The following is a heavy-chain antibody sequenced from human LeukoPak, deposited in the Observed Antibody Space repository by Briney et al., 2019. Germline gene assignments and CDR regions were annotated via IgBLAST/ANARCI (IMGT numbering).Heavy chain of an antibody. CDR3: FGVVRSYYYYMDV. Sequence: GGSLRLSCAAFGFTFSSYSMNWVRQAPGKGLEWVSSISSSSSYIYYADSVKGRFTISRDNAKNSLYLQMNSLRAEDTAVYYCFGVVRSYYYYMDVWGKGTTVTVSS. CDR2: ISSSSSYI. CDR1: GFTFSSYS. V-gene: IGHV3-21*01. J-gene: IGHJ6*03. D-gene: IGHD3-3*01.